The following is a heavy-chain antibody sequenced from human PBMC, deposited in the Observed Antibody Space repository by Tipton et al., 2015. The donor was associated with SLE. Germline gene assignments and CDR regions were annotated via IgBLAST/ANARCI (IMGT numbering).Heavy chain of an antibody. Sequence: GSLRLSCAASGFTFSHYWMHWVRQGPGKGLVWVSRITSDGSGTNYADSVKGRFTISRDNAKNTLYLQMNSLRAEDTAVYYCAGSILWWYGLGYWGQGTLVTVSS. CDR1: GFTFSHYW. V-gene: IGHV3-74*01. J-gene: IGHJ4*02. CDR3: AGSILWWYGLGY. CDR2: ITSDGSGT. D-gene: IGHD2-21*01.